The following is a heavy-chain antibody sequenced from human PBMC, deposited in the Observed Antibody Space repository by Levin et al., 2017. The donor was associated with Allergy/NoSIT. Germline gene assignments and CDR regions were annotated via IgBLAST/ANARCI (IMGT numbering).Heavy chain of an antibody. CDR3: ARTSFNSSSWLLAYYYFDY. Sequence: SGPTLVKPTQTLTLTCTFSGFSLSTSGMCVSWIRQPPGKALEWLALIDWDDDKYYSTSLKTRLTISKDTSKNQVVLTMTNMDPVDTATYYCARTSFNSSSWLLAYYYFDYWGQGTLVTVSS. J-gene: IGHJ4*02. D-gene: IGHD6-13*01. CDR2: IDWDDDK. V-gene: IGHV2-70*01. CDR1: GFSLSTSGMC.